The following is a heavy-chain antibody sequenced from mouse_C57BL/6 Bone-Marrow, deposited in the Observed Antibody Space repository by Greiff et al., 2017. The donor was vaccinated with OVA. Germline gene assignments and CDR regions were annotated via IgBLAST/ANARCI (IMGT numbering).Heavy chain of an antibody. V-gene: IGHV1-22*01. Sequence: EVQVVESGPELVKPGASVKMSCKASGYTFTDYNMNWVKQSHGKSLEWIGYINPNNGGTSYNQKFKGKATLTVNKSSSTAYMELRSLSSEDSAVDYCARWGWFLYWYFDVWGTGTTVTVSS. CDR3: ARWGWFLYWYFDV. CDR2: INPNNGGT. CDR1: GYTFTDYN. D-gene: IGHD2-3*01. J-gene: IGHJ1*03.